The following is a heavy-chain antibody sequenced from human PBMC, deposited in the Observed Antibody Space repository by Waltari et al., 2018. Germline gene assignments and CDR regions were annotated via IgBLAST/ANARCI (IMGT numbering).Heavy chain of an antibody. V-gene: IGHV1-69*01. D-gene: IGHD3-10*01. CDR2: IIPIFGTA. J-gene: IGHJ5*02. CDR1: GGTFSSYA. CDR3: ASDVDYYGSGSYRYLWFDP. Sequence: QVQLVQSGAEVKKPGSSVKVSCKASGGTFSSYAISWVRQAPGHGLEWMGGIIPIFGTANYAQKFQGRVTITADESTSTAYMELSSLRSEDTAVYYCASDVDYYGSGSYRYLWFDPWGQGTLVTVSS.